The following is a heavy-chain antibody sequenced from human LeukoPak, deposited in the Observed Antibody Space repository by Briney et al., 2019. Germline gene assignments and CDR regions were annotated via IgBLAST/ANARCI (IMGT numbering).Heavy chain of an antibody. J-gene: IGHJ4*02. D-gene: IGHD2-15*01. Sequence: EPGGSLRLSCAASGFTFSSYSMYWVRQAPGQGLEWVAVISYDGSNKYYADSVKGRFTISRDNSKNTLYLQMNSLRAEDTAVYYCAKDRVAVDWGQGTLVTVSS. V-gene: IGHV3-30-3*01. CDR3: AKDRVAVD. CDR1: GFTFSSYS. CDR2: ISYDGSNK.